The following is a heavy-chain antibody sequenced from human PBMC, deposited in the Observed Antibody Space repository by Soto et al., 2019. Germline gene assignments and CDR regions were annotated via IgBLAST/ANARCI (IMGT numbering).Heavy chain of an antibody. D-gene: IGHD3-10*01. J-gene: IGHJ4*02. CDR2: ISAYNGNT. CDR1: GYTFTSYG. V-gene: IGHV1-18*04. Sequence: ASVKVSCKASGYTFTSYGISWVRQAPGQGLEWMGWISAYNGNTNYAQKLQGRVTMTTDTSTSTAYMELRSLRSDDTAVYYCARDATITMVRGVISNFDYWGRGTLVTVSS. CDR3: ARDATITMVRGVISNFDY.